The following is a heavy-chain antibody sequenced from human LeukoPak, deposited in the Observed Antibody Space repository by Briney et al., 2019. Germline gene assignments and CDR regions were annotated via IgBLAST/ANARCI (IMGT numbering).Heavy chain of an antibody. D-gene: IGHD4-11*01. J-gene: IGHJ2*01. CDR2: ISSSSSYI. V-gene: IGHV3-21*01. Sequence: GGSLRLSCAASGFTFSSYSMNWVRQAPGKGLEWVSSISSSSSYIYYADSVKGRFTISRDNAKNSLYLQMNSLRAEDTAVYYCGKDRGYSNILGYFDFWGRGTLVTVSS. CDR1: GFTFSSYS. CDR3: GKDRGYSNILGYFDF.